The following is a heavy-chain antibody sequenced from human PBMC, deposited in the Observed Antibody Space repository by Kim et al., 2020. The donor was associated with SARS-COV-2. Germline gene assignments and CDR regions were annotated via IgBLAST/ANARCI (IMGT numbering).Heavy chain of an antibody. CDR2: INHSGST. Sequence: SETLSLTCAVYGGSFSGYYWSWIRQPPGKGLEWIGEINHSGSTNYNPSLKSRGTITVDTSKNQSSLMLSSVTAADTAAYYCARGRGSSWISHYYYMDGWG. J-gene: IGHJ6*03. CDR3: ARGRGSSWISHYYYMDG. CDR1: GGSFSGYY. D-gene: IGHD6-13*01. V-gene: IGHV4-34*01.